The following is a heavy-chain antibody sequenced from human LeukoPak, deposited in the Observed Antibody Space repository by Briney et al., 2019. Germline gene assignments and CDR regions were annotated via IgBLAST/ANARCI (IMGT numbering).Heavy chain of an antibody. J-gene: IGHJ4*02. CDR2: ISSSGSTI. CDR3: ARALVVVTAPFDY. D-gene: IGHD2-21*02. Sequence: PGGSLRLSCAASGFTFSDYYMSWIRQAPGKGLEWVSYISSSGSTIYYADSVKGRFTISRDNAKNSLYLQMNSLRAEDTAVYYCARALVVVTAPFDYWGQGTLVTVSP. CDR1: GFTFSDYY. V-gene: IGHV3-11*01.